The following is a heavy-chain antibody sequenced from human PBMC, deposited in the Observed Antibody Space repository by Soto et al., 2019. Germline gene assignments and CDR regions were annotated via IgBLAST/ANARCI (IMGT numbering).Heavy chain of an antibody. CDR3: AKDLPSSGWYDFDY. Sequence: GGSLRLPCAASGFTFSSSAMSWVRQAPGKGLEWVPSISIGGGSTYYADSVRGRFTISRDDSKDTLYLHMSSLRAEDTAVYYCAKDLPSSGWYDFDYWGQGTLVTVFS. V-gene: IGHV3-23*01. CDR1: GFTFSSSA. J-gene: IGHJ4*02. CDR2: ISIGGGST. D-gene: IGHD6-19*01.